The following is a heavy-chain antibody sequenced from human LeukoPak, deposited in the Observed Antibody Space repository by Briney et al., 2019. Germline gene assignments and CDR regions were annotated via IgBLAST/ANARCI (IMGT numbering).Heavy chain of an antibody. CDR1: GGSISSYY. J-gene: IGHJ4*02. V-gene: IGHV4-59*08. D-gene: IGHD6-19*01. CDR3: ARHKLGSGWYYFDY. CDR2: IYSSGST. Sequence: PSETLSLTCTVSGGSISSYYWSWIRQPPGKGPEWIGYIYSSGSTNYNPSLKSRVTISVDTSNNQFSLKLSSVTAADTAVYYCARHKLGSGWYYFDYWGQGTLVTVSS.